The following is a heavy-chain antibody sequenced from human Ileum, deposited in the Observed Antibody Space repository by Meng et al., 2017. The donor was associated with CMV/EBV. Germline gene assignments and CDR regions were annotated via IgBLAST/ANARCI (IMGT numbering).Heavy chain of an antibody. CDR1: RYNFDIFG. Sequence: QALLVQSGPELQKPGDSVKVSCKASRYNFDIFGMTWVRQAPGQGLEWVGWISAKNGDTRYARKFQGRVTVTTDTSTKTVYMEVRGLRSDDSAVYYCARAGAEVTTHFDFWGQGTLVTVSS. D-gene: IGHD2-21*02. J-gene: IGHJ4*02. CDR3: ARAGAEVTTHFDF. CDR2: ISAKNGDT. V-gene: IGHV1-18*04.